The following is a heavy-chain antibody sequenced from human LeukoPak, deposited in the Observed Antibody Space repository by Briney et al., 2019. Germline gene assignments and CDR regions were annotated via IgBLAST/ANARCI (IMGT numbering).Heavy chain of an antibody. CDR2: IYTSGST. CDR3: ARGTAAAGTNYYYMDV. J-gene: IGHJ6*03. Sequence: SETLSLTCTVSGGSISSGSYYWSWIRQPAGKGLEWIGRIYTSGSTNYNPSLKSRVTISVDTSKNQFSLKLSSVTAADTAVYYCARGTAAAGTNYYYMDVWGKGTTVTVSS. CDR1: GGSISSGSYY. D-gene: IGHD6-13*01. V-gene: IGHV4-61*02.